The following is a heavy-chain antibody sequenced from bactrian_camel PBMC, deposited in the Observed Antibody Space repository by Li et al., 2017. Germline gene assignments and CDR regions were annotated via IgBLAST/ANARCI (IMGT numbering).Heavy chain of an antibody. J-gene: IGHJ4*01. CDR1: GLSFGQLN. Sequence: VQLVESGGGLVQPGGSLRLSCAASGLSFGQLNMGWVRQAPGKEIEWVSTCALGDATYYADSVKGRFTISRDNAKNTLFLQMNRLKTEDTGMYYCAGMIYGPTWSATADRGQGAQVTV. D-gene: IGHD8*01. CDR2: CALGDAT. V-gene: IGHV3S40*01. CDR3: AGMIYGPTWSATAD.